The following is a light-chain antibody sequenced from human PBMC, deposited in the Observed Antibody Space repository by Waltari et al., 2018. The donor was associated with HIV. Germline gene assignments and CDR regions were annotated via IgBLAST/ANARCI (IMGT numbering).Light chain of an antibody. Sequence: DIQMTQSPSTLSASVGDRVTITCRASQSISSWLAWYQQKPGKAPKLLIYKASSLESGVPSLFSGSRSGTEFPLTISSLQPDDFGTYSCQQYNSYSWTFGPGTKVEIK. CDR3: QQYNSYSWT. CDR2: KAS. V-gene: IGKV1-5*03. J-gene: IGKJ1*01. CDR1: QSISSW.